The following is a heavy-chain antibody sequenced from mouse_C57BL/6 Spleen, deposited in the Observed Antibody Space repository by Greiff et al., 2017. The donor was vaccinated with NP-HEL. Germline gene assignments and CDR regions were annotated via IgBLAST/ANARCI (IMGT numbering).Heavy chain of an antibody. Sequence: DVMLVESGGGLVKPGGSLKLSCAASGFTFSDYGMHWVRQAPEKGLEWVAYISSGSSTIYYADTVKGRFTISRDNAKNTLFLQMTSLRSEDTAMYYCAKGGTTGSYYYAMDYWGQGTSVTVSS. CDR1: GFTFSDYG. CDR2: ISSGSSTI. V-gene: IGHV5-17*01. CDR3: AKGGTTGSYYYAMDY. D-gene: IGHD1-1*01. J-gene: IGHJ4*01.